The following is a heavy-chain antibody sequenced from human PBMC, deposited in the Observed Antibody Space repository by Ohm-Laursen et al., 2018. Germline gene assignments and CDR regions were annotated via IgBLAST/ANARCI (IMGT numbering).Heavy chain of an antibody. CDR1: GFTFSSYG. J-gene: IGHJ6*02. CDR3: AKQLGSSGWYYSYYYYGMGV. V-gene: IGHV3-30*18. D-gene: IGHD6-19*01. CDR2: ISYDGSNK. Sequence: SLRLSCAASGFTFSSYGMHWVRQAPGKGLEWVAVISYDGSNKYYADSVKGRFTISRDNSKNTLYLQMNSLRAEDTAVYYCAKQLGSSGWYYSYYYYGMGVWGQGTTVTVSS.